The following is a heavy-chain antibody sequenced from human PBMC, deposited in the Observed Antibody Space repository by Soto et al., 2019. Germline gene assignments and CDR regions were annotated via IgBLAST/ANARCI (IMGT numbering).Heavy chain of an antibody. D-gene: IGHD6-19*01. Sequence: QVHLVESGGGVVQPGGSLRLSCTASGFTFSGHAMHWVRQAPGKGLDWVAIISNDGTRNSYADSVKGRFTISRNNSKNTLILKMNSLRPEDTALYYCARDLGVGGTVGVPDYWGQGTLVTVSS. CDR3: ARDLGVGGTVGVPDY. J-gene: IGHJ4*02. CDR1: GFTFSGHA. V-gene: IGHV3-30*04. CDR2: ISNDGTRN.